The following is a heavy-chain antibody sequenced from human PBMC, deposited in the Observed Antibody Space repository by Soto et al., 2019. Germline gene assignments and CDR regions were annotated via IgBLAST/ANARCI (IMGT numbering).Heavy chain of an antibody. CDR1: GHSISSGFY. Sequence: PSETLSLTCAVSGHSISSGFYYWGWIRQPPGKGLEWIGSIYHSGSTYYNPSLKSRVSMSVDTSKNQLSLKLSSVTAADTAVYYCARSGYSYSARFFDKWGQGTRVTVSS. J-gene: IGHJ4*02. CDR2: IYHSGST. D-gene: IGHD6-13*01. CDR3: ARSGYSYSARFFDK. V-gene: IGHV4-38-2*01.